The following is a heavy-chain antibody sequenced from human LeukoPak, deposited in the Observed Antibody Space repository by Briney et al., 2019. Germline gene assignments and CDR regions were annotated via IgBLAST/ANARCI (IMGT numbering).Heavy chain of an antibody. CDR2: IYTSGST. Sequence: SETLSLTCTVSGGFISSYYWSWIRQPAGKGLEWIGRIYTSGSTNYNPSLKSRVTMSVDTSKNQFSLKLSSVTAADTAVYYCARDGFMVCGGDCYQLDYWGQGTLVTVSS. J-gene: IGHJ4*02. V-gene: IGHV4-4*07. CDR1: GGFISSYY. CDR3: ARDGFMVCGGDCYQLDY. D-gene: IGHD2-21*02.